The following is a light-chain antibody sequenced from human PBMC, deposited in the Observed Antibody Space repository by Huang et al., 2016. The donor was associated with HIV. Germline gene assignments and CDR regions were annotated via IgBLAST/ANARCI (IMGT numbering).Light chain of an antibody. Sequence: EIVLTQSPGTLSLSPGERATLSCRASQSVANTYLAWYQKRPGQAPRLLRYAASTRAAGIPDRCSGSGCGTDCSLTISSLEPEDFAVYYCHQFGASPGTFGQGTKLEI. CDR3: HQFGASPGT. CDR1: QSVANTY. CDR2: AAS. V-gene: IGKV3-20*01. J-gene: IGKJ2*01.